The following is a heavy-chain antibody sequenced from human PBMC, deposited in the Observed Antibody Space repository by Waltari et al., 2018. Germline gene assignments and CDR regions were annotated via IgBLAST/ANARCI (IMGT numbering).Heavy chain of an antibody. J-gene: IGHJ6*02. CDR1: GGSISSYY. D-gene: IGHD3-9*01. Sequence: QVQLQESGPGLVKPSETLSLTCTVSGGSISSYYWSWIRQPAGKGLEVIGRIYTSGSTNYNPSLKMRCTMSVDTSKNQFSLKLSSVTAADTAVYYCARDRVYYDILTGYVPLYGMDVWGQGTTVTVSS. CDR3: ARDRVYYDILTGYVPLYGMDV. CDR2: IYTSGST. V-gene: IGHV4-4*07.